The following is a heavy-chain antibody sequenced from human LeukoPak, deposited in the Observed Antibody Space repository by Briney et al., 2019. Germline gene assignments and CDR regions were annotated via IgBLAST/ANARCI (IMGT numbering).Heavy chain of an antibody. CDR3: AGDPGVNGNYYFDY. CDR1: GFTFSGYG. D-gene: IGHD1-7*01. Sequence: PGGSLRLSCAASGFTFSGYGLHWVRQAPGKGLEWVALIWYDGSNKYYADSVKGRFTISRDNSKSTLYLQMNSLRAEDTAVYYCAGDPGVNGNYYFDYWGQGTLVTVSS. J-gene: IGHJ4*02. V-gene: IGHV3-33*01. CDR2: IWYDGSNK.